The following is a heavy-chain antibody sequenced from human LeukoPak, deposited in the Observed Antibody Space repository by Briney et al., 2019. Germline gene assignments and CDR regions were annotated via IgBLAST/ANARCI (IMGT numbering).Heavy chain of an antibody. Sequence: SETLSLTCTASGGSISSYYWSWIRQPPGKGLEWIGYIYYSGSTNYNPSLKSRVTISVDTSKNQFSLKLSSVTAADTAVYYCARSTIVGATYYFDYWGQGTLVTVSS. D-gene: IGHD1-26*01. CDR1: GGSISSYY. CDR3: ARSTIVGATYYFDY. V-gene: IGHV4-59*01. CDR2: IYYSGST. J-gene: IGHJ4*02.